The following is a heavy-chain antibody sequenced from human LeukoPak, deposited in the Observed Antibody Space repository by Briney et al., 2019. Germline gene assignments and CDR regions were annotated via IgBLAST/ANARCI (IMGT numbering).Heavy chain of an antibody. Sequence: SETLSLTCTVSGGSISSSSYYWGWIRQPPGKGLEWIGSIYYSGSTYYNPSLKSRVTISVDTSKNQFSLKLSSVTAADTAVYYRARMKRITMVRDLDYWGQGTLVTVSS. V-gene: IGHV4-39*07. CDR3: ARMKRITMVRDLDY. CDR1: GGSISSSSYY. D-gene: IGHD3-10*01. CDR2: IYYSGST. J-gene: IGHJ4*02.